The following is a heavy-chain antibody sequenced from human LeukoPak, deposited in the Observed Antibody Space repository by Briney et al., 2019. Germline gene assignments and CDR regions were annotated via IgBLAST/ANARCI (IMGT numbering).Heavy chain of an antibody. J-gene: IGHJ4*02. CDR2: ISGDAIST. CDR3: ARDKKSSSSRGRFDY. V-gene: IGHV3-43*02. D-gene: IGHD6-6*01. CDR1: GFTFDDYA. Sequence: GGSLRLSCAASGFTFDDYAMHWVRQAPGKGLEWVSIISGDAISTYYVDSTKGRFTISRDNAKNSLYLQMNSLRAEDTAVYYCARDKKSSSSRGRFDYWGQGTLVTVSS.